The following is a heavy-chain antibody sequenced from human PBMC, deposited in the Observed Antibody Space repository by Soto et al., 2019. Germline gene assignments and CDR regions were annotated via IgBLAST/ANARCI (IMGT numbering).Heavy chain of an antibody. J-gene: IGHJ3*02. D-gene: IGHD2-8*01. CDR1: GFTFSSYG. CDR2: ISYDGSNK. Sequence: QVQLVESGGGVVQPGRSLRLSCAASGFTFSSYGIHWVRQAPGKGLEWVAVISYDGSNKYFADSVKGRFTISRDNSQNTLYLQMNSLRAEDTDVYHCAKQVIPHTNGVDSWGQGTMVTVSS. V-gene: IGHV3-30*18. CDR3: AKQVIPHTNGVDS.